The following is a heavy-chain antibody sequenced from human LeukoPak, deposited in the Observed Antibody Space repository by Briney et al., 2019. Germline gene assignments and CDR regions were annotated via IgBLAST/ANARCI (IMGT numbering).Heavy chain of an antibody. Sequence: GGSLRLSCAASGFTFSSYSMNWVRQAPGKGLEWVACISTTSSYIYHADSLKGRFTISRDDAKTSLYLQMNSLRAEDTAVYFCARDEYSSSPGYFDYWGQGTLVTVSS. CDR2: ISTTSSYI. J-gene: IGHJ4*02. V-gene: IGHV3-21*01. D-gene: IGHD6-6*01. CDR3: ARDEYSSSPGYFDY. CDR1: GFTFSSYS.